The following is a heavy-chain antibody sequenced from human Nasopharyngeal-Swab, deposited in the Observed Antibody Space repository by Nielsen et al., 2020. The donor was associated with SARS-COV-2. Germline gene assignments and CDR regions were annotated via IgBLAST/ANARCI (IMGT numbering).Heavy chain of an antibody. CDR2: IFSHDKK. D-gene: IGHD3-10*01. CDR3: ARIVDYYGPGSFPFFDF. V-gene: IGHV2-26*01. Sequence: WIRQPPGQALEWLAHIFSHDKKSYNSSLKTRVTISKDTSKSQVALTMTNMDPVDTATYYCARIVDYYGPGSFPFFDFWGQGIPVTVSS. J-gene: IGHJ4*02.